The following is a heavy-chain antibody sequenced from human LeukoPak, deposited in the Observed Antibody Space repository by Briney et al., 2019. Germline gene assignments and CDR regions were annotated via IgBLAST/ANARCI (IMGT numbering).Heavy chain of an antibody. CDR1: GDSISSGDYY. CDR3: ARVTYSYMDV. V-gene: IGHV4-61*02. Sequence: SETLSLTCTVSGDSISSGDYYWSWIRQPAGKGLEWIGRISSSGSTNYNPSLKSRVTISVDKSKNQFSLKLSSVTAADTALYYCARVTYSYMDVWGKGTTVTVSS. CDR2: ISSSGST. D-gene: IGHD2-15*01. J-gene: IGHJ6*03.